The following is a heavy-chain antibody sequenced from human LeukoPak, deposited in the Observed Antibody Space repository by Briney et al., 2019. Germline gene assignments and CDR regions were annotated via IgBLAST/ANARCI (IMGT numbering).Heavy chain of an antibody. J-gene: IGHJ6*03. V-gene: IGHV3-21*01. Sequence: PGGSLRLSCAASGFAFNSYTIKWVRQAPGKGLEWASAITSRGTHIYNADSVKGRFTISRDNAENSAYLQMSSLRAEDTAVYYCARVAQGATTENYYYYYMDVWGKGTTVTVSS. CDR1: GFAFNSYT. CDR2: ITSRGTHI. CDR3: ARVAQGATTENYYYYYMDV. D-gene: IGHD4-11*01.